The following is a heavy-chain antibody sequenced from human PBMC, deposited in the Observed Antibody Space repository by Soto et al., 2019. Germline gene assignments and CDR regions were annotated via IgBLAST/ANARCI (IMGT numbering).Heavy chain of an antibody. D-gene: IGHD3-3*01. CDR1: EFTFSSYA. Sequence: GGSLRLSCAASEFTFSSYALSWVRQAPGKGLEWVSIISGSGGSTNYADSVKGRFTTSRDNSKNTLYLQMNSLRAEDTAVYYCAKDLGYNFWSGSNGMDVWGQGTTVTVSS. V-gene: IGHV3-23*01. CDR3: AKDLGYNFWSGSNGMDV. CDR2: ISGSGGST. J-gene: IGHJ6*02.